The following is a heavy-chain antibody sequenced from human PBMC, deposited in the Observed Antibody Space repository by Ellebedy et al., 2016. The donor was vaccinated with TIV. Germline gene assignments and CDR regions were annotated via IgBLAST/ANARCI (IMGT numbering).Heavy chain of an antibody. D-gene: IGHD6-13*01. CDR1: GYTFTGYY. J-gene: IGHJ3*02. CDR2: INPNSGGT. Sequence: AASVKVSCKASGYTFTGYYMHWVRQAPGQGLEWMGWINPNSGGTNYAQKFQGRVTMTRDTSISTAYMELSRLRSDDTAVYYCARDGAAAGTGDAFDIWGQGTMVTVSS. CDR3: ARDGAAAGTGDAFDI. V-gene: IGHV1-2*02.